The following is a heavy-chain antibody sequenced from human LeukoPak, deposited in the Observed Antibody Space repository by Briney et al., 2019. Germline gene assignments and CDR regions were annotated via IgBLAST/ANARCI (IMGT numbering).Heavy chain of an antibody. CDR2: ISSSSSYI. CDR3: AREDPYDTRGVDY. D-gene: IGHD3-22*01. J-gene: IGHJ4*02. V-gene: IGHV3-21*01. Sequence: SSISSSSSYIYYADSVKGRFTISRDNAKNSLYLQMNSLRAEDTAVYYCAREDPYDTRGVDYWGQGTLVTVSS.